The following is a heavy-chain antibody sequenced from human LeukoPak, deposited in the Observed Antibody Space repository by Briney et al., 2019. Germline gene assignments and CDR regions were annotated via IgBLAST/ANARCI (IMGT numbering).Heavy chain of an antibody. CDR1: GFTFNTYW. CDR3: ARGLAGAYRIMDV. V-gene: IGHV3-74*01. D-gene: IGHD6-19*01. CDR2: TNPDGATT. Sequence: GGSLRLSCVASGFTFNTYWIHWVRQGPGKGLVWVSLTNPDGATTTYANSVKGRFTVSRDNARNTLYLQMNSLRGEDAAVYYCARGLAGAYRIMDVWGQGTTVTVS. J-gene: IGHJ6*02.